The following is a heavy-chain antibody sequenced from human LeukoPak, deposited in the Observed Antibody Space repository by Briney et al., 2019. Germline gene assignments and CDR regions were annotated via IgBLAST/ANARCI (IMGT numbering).Heavy chain of an antibody. D-gene: IGHD4-17*01. CDR1: GGSISSSSYY. CDR3: ARRAGDYGLLDC. V-gene: IGHV4-39*01. CDR2: IYYSGST. J-gene: IGHJ4*02. Sequence: SETLSLTCTVSGGSISSSSYYWGWIRQPPGKGLEWIGSIYYSGSTYYNPSLKSRVTISVDTSKNQFSLKLSSVTAADTAVYYCARRAGDYGLLDCWGQGTLVTVSS.